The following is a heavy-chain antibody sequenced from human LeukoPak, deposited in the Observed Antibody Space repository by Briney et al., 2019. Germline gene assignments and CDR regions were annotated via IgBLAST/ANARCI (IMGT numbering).Heavy chain of an antibody. J-gene: IGHJ3*02. V-gene: IGHV4-34*01. CDR3: ARGRAISIFGVVTIDAFHI. D-gene: IGHD3-3*01. Sequence: PSETLSLTCAVYGGSFSGYYWSWIRQPPGKGLEWIGEINHSGSTNYNPSLKSRVTISVDTSKNQFPLKLSSVTAADTAVYYCARGRAISIFGVVTIDAFHIWGQGTMVTVSS. CDR2: INHSGST. CDR1: GGSFSGYY.